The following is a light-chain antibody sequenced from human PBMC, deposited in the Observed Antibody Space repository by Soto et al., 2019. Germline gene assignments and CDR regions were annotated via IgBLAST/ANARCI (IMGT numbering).Light chain of an antibody. CDR3: AAWDDSLSGVV. V-gene: IGLV1-47*01. CDR1: SSNIGSNY. Sequence: QSALTQPPSASGTPGQRVTISCSGSSSNIGSNYVYWYQQLPGTAPKLLIYRNNQRPSGVPGRFSGSKSGTSASLAISGLRSEDEANYYCAAWDDSLSGVVFGGGTKLTVL. J-gene: IGLJ3*02. CDR2: RNN.